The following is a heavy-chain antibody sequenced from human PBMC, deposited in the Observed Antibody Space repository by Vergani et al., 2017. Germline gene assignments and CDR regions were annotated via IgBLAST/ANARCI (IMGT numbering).Heavy chain of an antibody. CDR2: IYSGGST. J-gene: IGHJ6*02. CDR1: GFTVSSNY. V-gene: IGHV3-66*01. CDR3: ARDRTMVRGVYYYHYGMDV. D-gene: IGHD3-10*01. Sequence: EVQLVESGGGLVQPGGSLRLSCAASGFTVSSNYMSWVRQAPGKGLEWVSVIYSGGSTYYADSVKGRFTISRDNSKNTLYLQMNSLRAEDTAVYYCARDRTMVRGVYYYHYGMDVWGQGTTVTVSS.